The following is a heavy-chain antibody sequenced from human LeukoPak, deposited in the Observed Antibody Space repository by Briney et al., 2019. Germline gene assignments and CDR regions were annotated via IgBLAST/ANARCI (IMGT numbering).Heavy chain of an antibody. J-gene: IGHJ4*02. Sequence: GGSLRLSCEGSGFTFSNYWMTWVRQAPGRGLEWVANIKEDGSDKQYVDSVQGRFTISRDNAENSLYLQMNSLRAEDTAVYYCATTGGSWYDGSLDYWGQGTLVTVSS. CDR3: ATTGGSWYDGSLDY. V-gene: IGHV3-7*01. CDR1: GFTFSNYW. CDR2: IKEDGSDK. D-gene: IGHD6-13*01.